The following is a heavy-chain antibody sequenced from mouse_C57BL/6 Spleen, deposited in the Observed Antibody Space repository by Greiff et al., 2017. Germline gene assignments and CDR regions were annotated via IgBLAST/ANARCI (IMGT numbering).Heavy chain of an antibody. V-gene: IGHV1-64*01. J-gene: IGHJ1*03. CDR1: GYTFTSYW. CDR2: IHPNSGST. CDR3: ARMSNYWYCDV. D-gene: IGHD2-5*01. Sequence: QVQLQQPGAELVKPGASVKLSCKASGYTFTSYWMHWVKQRPGQGLEWIGMIHPNSGSTNYNEKFKSKATLTLDKSSSTAYMQLSSLTSEDSAVYYCARMSNYWYCDVWGTGTTVTVSS.